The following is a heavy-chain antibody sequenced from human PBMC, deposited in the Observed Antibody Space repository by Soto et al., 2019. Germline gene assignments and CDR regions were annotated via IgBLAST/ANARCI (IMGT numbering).Heavy chain of an antibody. V-gene: IGHV3-33*01. D-gene: IGHD6-6*01. CDR2: IWYDGSNK. Sequence: QVQLVESGGGVVQPGRSLRLSCAASGFTFSSYGMHWVRQAPGKGLEWVAVIWYDGSNKYYADSVKGRFTISRDNSKNTLYLQMNSLRAEDTAVYYCARDARRYSSSGDAFDIWGQGTMVTVSS. CDR3: ARDARRYSSSGDAFDI. CDR1: GFTFSSYG. J-gene: IGHJ3*02.